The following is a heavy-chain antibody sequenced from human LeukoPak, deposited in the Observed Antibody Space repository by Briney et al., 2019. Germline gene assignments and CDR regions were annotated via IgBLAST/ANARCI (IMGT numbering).Heavy chain of an antibody. D-gene: IGHD6-19*01. CDR3: ARTQWLFLRYCFDY. CDR1: GFSLSSSGVG. CDR2: VYWDDDK. J-gene: IGHJ4*02. V-gene: IGHV2-5*02. Sequence: SGPTLVNPTQTLTLTCTFSGFSLSSSGVGVGWIRQPPGKALEWLALVYWDDDKWYSPSLKSRLTITKDTSKNQVVLTMTNMDPVDTATYYCARTQWLFLRYCFDYWGQGTLVTVSS.